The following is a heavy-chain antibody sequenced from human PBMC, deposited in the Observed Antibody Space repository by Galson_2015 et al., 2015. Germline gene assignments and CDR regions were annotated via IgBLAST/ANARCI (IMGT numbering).Heavy chain of an antibody. CDR3: ARSTGRQWLAREMIAFDI. Sequence: SLRLSCAASGFTFSSYWMSWVRQAPGKGLEWVANIKQDGSEKYYVDSVKGRFTISRDNAKNSLYLQMNSLRAEDTAVYYCARSTGRQWLAREMIAFDIWGQGTMVTVSS. CDR1: GFTFSSYW. CDR2: IKQDGSEK. V-gene: IGHV3-7*01. D-gene: IGHD6-19*01. J-gene: IGHJ3*02.